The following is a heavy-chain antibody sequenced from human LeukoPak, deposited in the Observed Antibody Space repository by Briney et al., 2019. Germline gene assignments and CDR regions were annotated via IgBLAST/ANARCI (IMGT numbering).Heavy chain of an antibody. Sequence: ASVNVSCKATGYTFTSYGISWVRQAPGQGLEWMGWISSNSDNTNYAQKLQGRVTMTRDTSTSTVYMELSSLRSEDTAVYYCARAADSSSTLSPLLYWGQGTLVTVSS. CDR1: GYTFTSYG. V-gene: IGHV1-18*01. CDR3: ARAADSSSTLSPLLY. J-gene: IGHJ4*02. CDR2: ISSNSDNT. D-gene: IGHD3-22*01.